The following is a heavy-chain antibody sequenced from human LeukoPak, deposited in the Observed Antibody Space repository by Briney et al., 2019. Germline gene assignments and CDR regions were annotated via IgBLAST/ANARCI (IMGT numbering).Heavy chain of an antibody. CDR2: ITSGGLT. Sequence: GGSLRLSCAASGFIFSNYGMNWVRQAPGKGLEWVSGITSGGLTFYASSVKGRFTISRDNSEKTLYLQMNSLRAEDTAVYYCARERGSYIDYWGQGTLVTVSS. V-gene: IGHV3-23*01. CDR1: GFIFSNYG. D-gene: IGHD3-16*01. CDR3: ARERGSYIDY. J-gene: IGHJ4*02.